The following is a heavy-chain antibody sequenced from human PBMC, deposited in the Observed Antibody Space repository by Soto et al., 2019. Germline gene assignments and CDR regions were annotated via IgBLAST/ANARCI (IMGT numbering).Heavy chain of an antibody. CDR3: ARPFGVVPYDAFDV. D-gene: IGHD3-3*01. V-gene: IGHV1-69*08. CDR2: IVPFLGTI. Sequence: QVQLVQSGAELKRPGSSVKFSCKASGVTFSSYNIHWVRQAPGQGLEWMGRIVPFLGTIDHAQTFQDRVPISADKSTSTAYMELTSLRSDDTAVYYCARPFGVVPYDAFDVWGQGTMLIVSS. J-gene: IGHJ3*01. CDR1: GVTFSSYN.